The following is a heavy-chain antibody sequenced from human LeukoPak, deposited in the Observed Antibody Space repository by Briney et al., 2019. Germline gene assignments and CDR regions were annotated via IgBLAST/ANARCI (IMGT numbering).Heavy chain of an antibody. CDR1: GGSISSGGYY. V-gene: IGHV4-31*03. D-gene: IGHD3-22*01. J-gene: IGHJ4*02. Sequence: SETLTLTCTVSGGSISSGGYYWSWIRQHPGKGLEWIGYIYYSGSTYYNPSLKSRVTISVDTSKNQFSLKLSSVTAADTAVYYCARVSGYYYGLDYWGQGTLVTVSS. CDR3: ARVSGYYYGLDY. CDR2: IYYSGST.